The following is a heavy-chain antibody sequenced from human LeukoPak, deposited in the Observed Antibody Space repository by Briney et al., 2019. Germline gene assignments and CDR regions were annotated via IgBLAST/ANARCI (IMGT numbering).Heavy chain of an antibody. CDR1: GFTFSSYG. Sequence: PGGSLRLSCAASGFTFSSYGMHWVRRAPGKGLEWVAVISYDGSNKYYVDSVKGRFTISRDNSKNTLYLQMNSLRAEDTAVYYCAREHPHRWLRGSDAVGPFDSWGPGTMVTVSS. CDR2: ISYDGSNK. D-gene: IGHD5-24*01. J-gene: IGHJ3*01. V-gene: IGHV3-30*03. CDR3: AREHPHRWLRGSDAVGPFDS.